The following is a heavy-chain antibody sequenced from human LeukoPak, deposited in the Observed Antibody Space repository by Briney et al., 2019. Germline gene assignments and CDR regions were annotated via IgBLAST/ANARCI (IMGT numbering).Heavy chain of an antibody. CDR3: ARTAIGGNYFDY. Sequence: SQTLSLTCALSGDSVSSNTAAWNWIRQSPSRGLEWLGRTYYRSKWYNDYAVSVKSRVTINPDTSKTQFSLQLNSVTPEDTAMYYCARTAIGGNYFDYWGQGTLVTVSS. D-gene: IGHD1-26*01. CDR1: GDSVSSNTAA. CDR2: TYYRSKWYN. V-gene: IGHV6-1*01. J-gene: IGHJ4*02.